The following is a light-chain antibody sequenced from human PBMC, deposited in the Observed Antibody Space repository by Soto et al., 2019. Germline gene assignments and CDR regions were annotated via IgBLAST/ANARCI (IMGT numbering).Light chain of an antibody. CDR2: DNN. V-gene: IGLV1-51*01. J-gene: IGLJ2*01. CDR3: CSYAGSSTVV. CDR1: SSNIGNNY. Sequence: QSVLTQPPSVSAAPGQKVTISCSGSSSNIGNNYVSWYQQLPGTAPKLLIYDNNKRPSGIPDRFSGSKSGTSATLGITGLQTGDEADYYCCSYAGSSTVVFGGGTQLTVL.